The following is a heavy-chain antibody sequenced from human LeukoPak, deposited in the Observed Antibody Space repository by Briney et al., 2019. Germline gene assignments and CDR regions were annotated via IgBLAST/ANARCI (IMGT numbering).Heavy chain of an antibody. V-gene: IGHV4-34*01. CDR2: INHSGST. D-gene: IGHD6-13*01. Sequence: PSETLSLTCAVYGGSFSGYYWSWIRQPPGKGLEWIGEINHSGSTNYNPSLKSRVTTSVDTSKNQFSLKLSSVTAADTAVYYCARGAVYSSSWYHYWYFDLWGRGTLVTVSS. CDR3: ARGAVYSSSWYHYWYFDL. J-gene: IGHJ2*01. CDR1: GGSFSGYY.